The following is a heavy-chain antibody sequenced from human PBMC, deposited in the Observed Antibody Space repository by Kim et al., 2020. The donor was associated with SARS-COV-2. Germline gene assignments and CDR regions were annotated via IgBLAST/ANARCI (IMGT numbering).Heavy chain of an antibody. CDR1: GFTFSSYD. Sequence: GGSLRLSCAASGFTFSSYDMHWVRQAPGKGLEWVSAIGTAGDTYYPGSVKGRFTISRENAKNSLYHQMNSLRAGDTAVYYCAREAYSGTTGAFDIWGQGTMVTVSS. CDR3: AREAYSGTTGAFDI. D-gene: IGHD1-26*01. V-gene: IGHV3-13*01. J-gene: IGHJ3*02. CDR2: IGTAGDT.